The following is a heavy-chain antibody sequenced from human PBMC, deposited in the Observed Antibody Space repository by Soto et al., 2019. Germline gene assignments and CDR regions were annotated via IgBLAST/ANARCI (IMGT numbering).Heavy chain of an antibody. CDR2: ISSSSSYI. CDR3: ARDYDFSVHDAFDI. CDR1: GFTFSSYS. J-gene: IGHJ3*02. V-gene: IGHV3-21*01. D-gene: IGHD3-3*01. Sequence: GGSLRLSCAASGFTFSSYSMNWVRQAPGKGLEWVSSISSSSSYIYYADSVKGRFTISRDNAKNSLYLQMNSLRAEDTAVYYCARDYDFSVHDAFDIWGQGTMVTVSS.